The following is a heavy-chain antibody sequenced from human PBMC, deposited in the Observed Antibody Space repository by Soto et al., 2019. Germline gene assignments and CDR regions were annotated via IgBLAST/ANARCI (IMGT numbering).Heavy chain of an antibody. J-gene: IGHJ4*02. V-gene: IGHV3-23*01. D-gene: IGHD3-22*01. CDR3: AKGHYYDNVGNWVANQAFDS. CDR1: GFSFNNYA. CDR2: ISGGGTGT. Sequence: GGSLRLACAVSGFSFNNYAMNWVRLAPGKGLEWVSSISGGGTGTYSADAVRGRFTISSDKSRNTVYLQMSSLRAEDTAVYYCAKGHYYDNVGNWVANQAFDSWGQGSLVTVSS.